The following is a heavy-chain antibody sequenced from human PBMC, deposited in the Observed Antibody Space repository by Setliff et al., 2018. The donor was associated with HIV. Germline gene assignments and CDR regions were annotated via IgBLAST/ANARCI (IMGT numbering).Heavy chain of an antibody. CDR2: IYNTGST. CDR1: GGSISSGGFY. J-gene: IGHJ4*02. CDR3: ARHSPSDY. V-gene: IGHV4-31*03. Sequence: SETLSLTCTVTGGSISSGGFYWTWIRQHPGKGLEWIGYIYNTGSTYYNPSLKSRLTISVDTSKNQFSLKLSSVTAADTAVYYCARHSPSDYWGQGTLVTVSS.